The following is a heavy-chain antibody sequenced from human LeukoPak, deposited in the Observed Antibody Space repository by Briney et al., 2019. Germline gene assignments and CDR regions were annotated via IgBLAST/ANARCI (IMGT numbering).Heavy chain of an antibody. CDR1: GYTFTGYY. Sequence: GASVKVSCKASGYTFTGYYMHWVRQAPGQGLEWMGWINPNSGGTNYAQKFQGRVTMTRDTSISTAYMELSRLRSDDTAVYYCTRAPYGSGSYYYYYYYGMDVWGQGTTVTVSS. CDR3: TRAPYGSGSYYYYYYYGMDV. CDR2: INPNSGGT. V-gene: IGHV1-2*02. D-gene: IGHD3-10*01. J-gene: IGHJ6*02.